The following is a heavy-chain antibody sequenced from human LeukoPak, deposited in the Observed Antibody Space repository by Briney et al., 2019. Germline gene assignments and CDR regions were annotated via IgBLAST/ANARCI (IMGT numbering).Heavy chain of an antibody. CDR1: GFSFSSYT. Sequence: GGSLRLSCAASGFSFSSYTMNWVRQTPGKGLEWVSSISGSSSYIYYADSVEGRFTISRDNAKNSLYLHMNSLRAEDTAVYYCARAYYYDVNWFDPWGQGTLLTVSS. D-gene: IGHD3-22*01. CDR2: ISGSSSYI. V-gene: IGHV3-21*01. J-gene: IGHJ5*02. CDR3: ARAYYYDVNWFDP.